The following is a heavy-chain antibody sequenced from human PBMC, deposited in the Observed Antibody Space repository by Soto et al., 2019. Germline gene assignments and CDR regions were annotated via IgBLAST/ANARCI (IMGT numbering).Heavy chain of an antibody. CDR2: IYYRGRT. D-gene: IGHD4-17*01. CDR3: ARGVGYGDPLDD. CDR1: GGSISSGGYY. J-gene: IGHJ4*02. V-gene: IGHV4-31*01. Sequence: QVQLQASGPGLVKPSQTLSLTCTVSGGSISSGGYYWIWIRQHPGKGPEWIGYIYYRGRTYSNPSLKSQDTQSVGASKNQFSLKLSTVTAADTAVYYCARGVGYGDPLDDWGQGTLVTVAA.